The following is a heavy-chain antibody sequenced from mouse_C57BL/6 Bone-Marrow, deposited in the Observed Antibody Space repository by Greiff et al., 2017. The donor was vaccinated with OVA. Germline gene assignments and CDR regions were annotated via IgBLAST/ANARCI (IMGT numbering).Heavy chain of an antibody. V-gene: IGHV1-82*01. CDR3: ARLYYGSSSHV. J-gene: IGHJ1*03. D-gene: IGHD1-1*01. Sequence: QVQLQQSGPELVKPGASVKISCKASGYAFSSSWMNWVKQRPGKGLEWIGRIYPGDGDTNYNGKFKGKATLTADKSSNTAYMQLSSLTSEDSAVYFCARLYYGSSSHVWGTGTTVTVAS. CDR1: GYAFSSSW. CDR2: IYPGDGDT.